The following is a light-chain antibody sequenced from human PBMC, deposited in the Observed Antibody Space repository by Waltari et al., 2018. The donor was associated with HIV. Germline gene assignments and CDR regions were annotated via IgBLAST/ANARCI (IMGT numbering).Light chain of an antibody. Sequence: QSVLTQPPSVSGAPGQRVTISCTGSTSNIGADYDVHWYQQIPGTAPKLLISVNNDRPSWVPDRFSASKSGTSASLTITGLQAEDEADYFCQSYDITLSASVVFGGGTKLTVL. J-gene: IGLJ2*01. CDR3: QSYDITLSASVV. V-gene: IGLV1-40*01. CDR2: VNN. CDR1: TSNIGADYD.